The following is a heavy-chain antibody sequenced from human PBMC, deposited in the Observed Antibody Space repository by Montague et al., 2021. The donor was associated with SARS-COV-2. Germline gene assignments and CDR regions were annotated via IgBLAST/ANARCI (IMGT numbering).Heavy chain of an antibody. D-gene: IGHD3-22*01. Sequence: SETLSLTCAVYGGSFSGYYWSWIRQPPGKGLERIGEINQSGSTNYNPSLKSRVTLSVDTSKKQFSLKLSSLTAADTAVYYCARVAGGYYHDSSAYFDYWGQGSLVTVSS. CDR2: INQSGST. V-gene: IGHV4-34*01. J-gene: IGHJ4*02. CDR1: GGSFSGYY. CDR3: ARVAGGYYHDSSAYFDY.